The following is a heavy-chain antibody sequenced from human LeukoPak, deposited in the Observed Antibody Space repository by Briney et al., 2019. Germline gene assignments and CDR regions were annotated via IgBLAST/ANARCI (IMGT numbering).Heavy chain of an antibody. CDR1: GFTFSNYW. Sequence: GGSLRLSCAASGFTFSNYWMNWVRQVPGKGLECLANIKQDGSETYYADSVKGRFTISIDNAKNSLYLQMNSLRAEDTAVYYCARETPRRGETRDGYRWGQGTLVTVSS. D-gene: IGHD5-24*01. V-gene: IGHV3-7*01. J-gene: IGHJ4*02. CDR3: ARETPRRGETRDGYR. CDR2: IKQDGSET.